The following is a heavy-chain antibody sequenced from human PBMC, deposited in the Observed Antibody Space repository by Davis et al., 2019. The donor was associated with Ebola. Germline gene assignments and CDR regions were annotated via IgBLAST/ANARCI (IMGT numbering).Heavy chain of an antibody. CDR1: GGPISTSS. D-gene: IGHD7-27*01. J-gene: IGHJ3*02. CDR2: VYNSGST. CDR3: ARASLGIDAFDI. Sequence: PSETLSLTCTVSGGPISTSSRSWIRQPAGKGLEWIGRVYNSGSTNYNPSLKSRVTISVDTSKNQFSLKLSSVTAADTAVYYCARASLGIDAFDIWGQGKMVTVSS. V-gene: IGHV4-4*07.